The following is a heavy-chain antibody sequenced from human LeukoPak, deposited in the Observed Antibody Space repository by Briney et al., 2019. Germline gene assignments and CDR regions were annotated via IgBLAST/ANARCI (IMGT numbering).Heavy chain of an antibody. CDR2: ISNSGSTI. D-gene: IGHD3-9*01. J-gene: IGHJ4*02. CDR1: GFTFSSYG. V-gene: IGHV3-48*04. Sequence: GGSLRLSCAVSGFTFSSYGMHWVRQAPGKGLEWVSYISNSGSTIYYADSVKGRFTISRDNAKNSLYLQMNSLRAEVTAVYYCARMFRYSEYYFDYWGQGTLVTVSS. CDR3: ARMFRYSEYYFDY.